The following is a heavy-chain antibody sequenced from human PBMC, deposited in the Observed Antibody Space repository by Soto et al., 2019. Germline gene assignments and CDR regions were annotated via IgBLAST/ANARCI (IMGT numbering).Heavy chain of an antibody. CDR2: ISYDGSNK. CDR3: AKEASAAVLTYYDILTGYYPRHYGMDV. J-gene: IGHJ6*02. CDR1: GFTFSSYG. V-gene: IGHV3-30*18. D-gene: IGHD3-9*01. Sequence: QVQLVESGGGVVQPGRSLRLSCAASGFTFSSYGMHWVRQAPGKGLEWVAVISYDGSNKYYADSVKGRFTISRDNSKNTLYLQMNSLRAEDTAVYYCAKEASAAVLTYYDILTGYYPRHYGMDVWGQGTTVTVSS.